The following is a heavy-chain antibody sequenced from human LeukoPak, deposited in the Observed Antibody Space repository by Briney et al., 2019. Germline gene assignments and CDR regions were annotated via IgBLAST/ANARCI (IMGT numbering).Heavy chain of an antibody. CDR2: ISYDGSNK. J-gene: IGHJ3*02. CDR3: ARGSYYYDSSGLYAFDI. D-gene: IGHD3-22*01. CDR1: GFTFSSYA. V-gene: IGHV3-30-3*01. Sequence: PGGSLRLSCAASGFTFSSYAMHWVRQAPGKGLEWVAVISYDGSNKYYADSVKGRFTISRDNSKNTLYLQMNSLRAEDTAVYYCARGSYYYDSSGLYAFDIWGQGTMVTVSS.